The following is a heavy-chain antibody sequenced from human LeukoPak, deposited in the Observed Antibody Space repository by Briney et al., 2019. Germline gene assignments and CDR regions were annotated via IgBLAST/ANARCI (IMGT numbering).Heavy chain of an antibody. D-gene: IGHD5-18*01. V-gene: IGHV1-69*13. CDR2: IIPIFGTA. J-gene: IGHJ4*02. CDR3: ARDRDSYGTFDY. Sequence: GASVKVSCKASGGTFSSYAISWVRQAPGQGLEWMGGIIPIFGTANYAQKFQGRATITADESTSTAYMELSSLRSEDTAVYYCARDRDSYGTFDYWGQGTLVTVSS. CDR1: GGTFSSYA.